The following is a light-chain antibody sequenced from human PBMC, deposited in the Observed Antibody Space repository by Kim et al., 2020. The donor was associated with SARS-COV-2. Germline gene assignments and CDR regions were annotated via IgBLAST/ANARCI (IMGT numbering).Light chain of an antibody. CDR3: NSRDSSGDHVV. V-gene: IGLV3-19*01. CDR2: GKY. CDR1: SLRNYY. Sequence: SSELTQDPAVSVALGQTVRLTCQGDSLRNYYATWYQQRQGQAPVLVLYGKYNRPSGIPDRFSGCASGNTASLTITWAQAEAEADYYCNSRDSSGDHVVFG. J-gene: IGLJ3*02.